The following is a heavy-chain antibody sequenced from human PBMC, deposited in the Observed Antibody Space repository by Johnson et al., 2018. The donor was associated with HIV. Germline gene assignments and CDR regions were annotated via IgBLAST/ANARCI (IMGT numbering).Heavy chain of an antibody. J-gene: IGHJ3*02. CDR2: ISFDGNNE. CDR1: GLNFSDYG. CDR3: VRGRITLKGVDLRGGAFDI. Sequence: VQLVESGGGVVRPGPSVRVSCVVSGLNFSDYGFRWVRQAPGKGLEWVAVISFDGNNEYYAASVKGRSTISRDNSNNTLYLHMNSLRTEDTAVYFCVRGRITLKGVDLRGGAFDIWGQGTMVTVAS. V-gene: IGHV3-30-3*01. D-gene: IGHD3-22*01.